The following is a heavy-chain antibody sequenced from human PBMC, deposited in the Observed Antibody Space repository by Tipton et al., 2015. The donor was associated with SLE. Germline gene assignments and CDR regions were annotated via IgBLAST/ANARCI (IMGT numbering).Heavy chain of an antibody. J-gene: IGHJ6*03. CDR2: ISYSGNT. CDR3: ARGSTGIVVVPAAHYYYYYMDV. Sequence: TLSLTCTVSGGSISRSNYYWGWIRRPPGRGLEWIGTISYSGNTYYNPSLKSRLTISVDTSKNQFSLKLSSVTAADTAVYYCARGSTGIVVVPAAHYYYYYMDVWGKGTTVTVSS. CDR1: GGSISRSNYY. D-gene: IGHD2-2*01. V-gene: IGHV4-39*07.